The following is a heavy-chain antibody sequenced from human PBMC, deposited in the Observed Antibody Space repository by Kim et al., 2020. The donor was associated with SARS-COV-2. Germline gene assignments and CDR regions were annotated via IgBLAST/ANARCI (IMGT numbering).Heavy chain of an antibody. CDR3: ARGGPADDYVWGSYRSLGY. V-gene: IGHV4-59*01. Sequence: SETLSLTCTVSGGSISSYYWSWIRQPPGKGLEWIGYIYYSGSTNYNPSLKSRVTISVDTSKNQFSLKLSSVTAADTAVYYCARGGPADDYVWGSYRSLGYWGQGTLVTVSS. J-gene: IGHJ4*02. D-gene: IGHD3-16*02. CDR1: GGSISSYY. CDR2: IYYSGST.